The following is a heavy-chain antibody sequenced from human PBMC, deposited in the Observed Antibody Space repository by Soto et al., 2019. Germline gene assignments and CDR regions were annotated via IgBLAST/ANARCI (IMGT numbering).Heavy chain of an antibody. J-gene: IGHJ3*02. D-gene: IGHD1-1*01. V-gene: IGHV4-34*01. Sequence: SENLSLTSAGYGGFASSGNYYWSWIRQPPGKGLEWIGEMSHSGGTHFNPSLKSRVTISVDTSKNQFSLKMSSVAAAGTALFFFSLFGLGTATTVVDAFDIWGPGTMVTVSS. CDR1: GGFASSGNYY. CDR3: SLFGLGTATTVVDAFDI. CDR2: MSHSGGT.